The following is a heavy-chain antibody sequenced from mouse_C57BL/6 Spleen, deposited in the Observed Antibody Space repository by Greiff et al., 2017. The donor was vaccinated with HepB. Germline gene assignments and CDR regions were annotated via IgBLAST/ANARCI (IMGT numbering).Heavy chain of an antibody. CDR2: IDPSDSYT. D-gene: IGHD2-5*01. CDR1: GYTFTSYW. J-gene: IGHJ4*01. Sequence: VQLQQSGAELVMPGASVKLSCKASGYTFTSYWMHWVKQRPGQGLEWIGEIDPSDSYTNCNQKFKGKSTLTVDKSSSTAYMQLSSLTSEDSAVYYCARSFYYSNYGYAMDYWGQRTSVTVSS. V-gene: IGHV1-69*01. CDR3: ARSFYYSNYGYAMDY.